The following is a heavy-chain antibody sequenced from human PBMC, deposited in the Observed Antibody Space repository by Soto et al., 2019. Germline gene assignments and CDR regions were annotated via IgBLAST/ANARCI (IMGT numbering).Heavy chain of an antibody. CDR1: GFSVGGNY. CDR2: IYSGGNP. V-gene: IGHV3-53*01. Sequence: EKRLVQSGGGLVQPGGSLRLSCAASGFSVGGNYMSWVRQAPGKGLELVPLIYSGGNPFYADSMKGRFTLSRDNSNNMLYLQMDSLRAEDTAVYYCARGPNSDCWGQGTLVIVSS. D-gene: IGHD2-21*01. CDR3: ARGPNSDC. J-gene: IGHJ4*02.